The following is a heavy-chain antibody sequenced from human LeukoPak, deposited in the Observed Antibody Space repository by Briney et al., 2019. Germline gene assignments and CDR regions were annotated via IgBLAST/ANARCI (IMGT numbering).Heavy chain of an antibody. D-gene: IGHD1-1*01. CDR1: GYRFTSYW. J-gene: IGHJ6*02. Sequence: GESLKISCKGSGYRFTSYWIGWVRQMPGKGLEWMGIIYHGDSDTRYSPSFQGQVTISADKSTSTAYLQWSSLKASDTAMYYCARVRPEYYYGLDVWGQGTTVTVSS. V-gene: IGHV5-51*01. CDR3: ARVRPEYYYGLDV. CDR2: IYHGDSDT.